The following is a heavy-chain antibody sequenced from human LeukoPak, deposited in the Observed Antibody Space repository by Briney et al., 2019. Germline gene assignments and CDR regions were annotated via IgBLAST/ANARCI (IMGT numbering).Heavy chain of an antibody. CDR1: GTTFSSYG. J-gene: IGHJ3*02. CDR3: ARAGGTIFGVGNDAFDI. CDR2: ISGSGVTT. D-gene: IGHD3-3*01. Sequence: PGGSLRPSCAASGTTFSSYGMSWVHPAPGKGLEWVSTISGSGVTTYYADSVKGRFTISRDNSKKTLYLQMNGLRAEDTAVYYCARAGGTIFGVGNDAFDIWGQGTMVTVSS. V-gene: IGHV3-23*01.